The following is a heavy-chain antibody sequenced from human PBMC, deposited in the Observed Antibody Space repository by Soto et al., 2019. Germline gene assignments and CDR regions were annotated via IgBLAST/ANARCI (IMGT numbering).Heavy chain of an antibody. Sequence: PSETLSLTFTFSGGSLSSYYWSWIRPPPGKGLEWIGYIYYSGSTNYNPSPKSRVTISVDTSKNQFSLKLSSVTAADTAVYYCARDAGEWLPHAEYFQHWGQGTLVTVSS. J-gene: IGHJ1*01. V-gene: IGHV4-59*01. CDR3: ARDAGEWLPHAEYFQH. CDR2: IYYSGST. CDR1: GGSLSSYY. D-gene: IGHD6-19*01.